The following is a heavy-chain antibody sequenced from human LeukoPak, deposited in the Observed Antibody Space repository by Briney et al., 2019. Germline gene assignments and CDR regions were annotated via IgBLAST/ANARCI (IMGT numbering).Heavy chain of an antibody. D-gene: IGHD2-15*01. CDR2: INWNSGSI. Sequence: GGSLRLSCAASGFTFDDYAMHWVRQAPGKGLEWVSNINWNSGSIGYADSVKGRFTISRDNAKNSLFLQMNSLRAEDTAVYYCARIGTGSGYYMDVWGKGTTVTVSS. CDR3: ARIGTGSGYYMDV. J-gene: IGHJ6*03. V-gene: IGHV3-9*01. CDR1: GFTFDDYA.